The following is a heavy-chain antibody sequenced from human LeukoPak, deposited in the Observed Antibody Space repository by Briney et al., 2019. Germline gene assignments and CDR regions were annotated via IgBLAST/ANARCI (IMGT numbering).Heavy chain of an antibody. D-gene: IGHD3-16*01. CDR2: MNPNSGNT. CDR3: ARDTRQGGFDY. V-gene: IGHV1-8*01. J-gene: IGHJ4*02. CDR1: GYTFTSYD. Sequence: GASVKVSCTASGYTFTSYDINWVRQATGQGLEWMGWMNPNSGNTGYAQKFQGRVSMTRNTSISTAYMELSSLRSEDTAVYYWARDTRQGGFDYWGQGTLVTVSS.